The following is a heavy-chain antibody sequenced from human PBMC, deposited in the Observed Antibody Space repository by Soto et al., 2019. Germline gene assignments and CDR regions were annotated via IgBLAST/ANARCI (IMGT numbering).Heavy chain of an antibody. D-gene: IGHD2-15*01. Sequence: ASVKVSCKTSGYIFTTNGISWVRQAPGQGLEWMGWINPYDGNTVYAQKFQGRGTMTIDTSTSTAYMELGRLTSDDTAVYYCTRGYFSGGICPIDYWGQGTLVTVSS. V-gene: IGHV1-18*01. CDR3: TRGYFSGGICPIDY. J-gene: IGHJ4*02. CDR1: GYIFTTNG. CDR2: INPYDGNT.